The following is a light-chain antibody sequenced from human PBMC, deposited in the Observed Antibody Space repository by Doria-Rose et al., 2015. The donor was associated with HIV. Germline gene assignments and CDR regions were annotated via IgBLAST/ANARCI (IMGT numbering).Light chain of an antibody. Sequence: GAPGQPITISCPGTSNDVGSYNLVSWYQQHPGKAPKLMIYEVNKRPSGVSYRFSGSKSGNTASLTISGLQAEDEADYYCCSYAGTPLVFGSGTKVTVL. J-gene: IGLJ1*01. V-gene: IGLV2-23*02. CDR3: CSYAGTPLV. CDR1: SNDVGSYNL. CDR2: EVN.